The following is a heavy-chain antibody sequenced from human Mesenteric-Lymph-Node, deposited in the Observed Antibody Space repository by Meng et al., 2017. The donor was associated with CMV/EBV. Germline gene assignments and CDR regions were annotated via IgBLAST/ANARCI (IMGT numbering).Heavy chain of an antibody. CDR3: ARSYDFGSGYIY. CDR2: TNNFGTTI. Sequence: GESLKISCAASGFTFSSYEMNWVRQAPGKGLEWVSYTNNFGTTIYYADSVKGRFTISRDNAKNSLYLQMNSLRAEDTALYYCARSYDFGSGYIYWGQGTLVTVSS. CDR1: GFTFSSYE. V-gene: IGHV3-48*03. D-gene: IGHD3-3*01. J-gene: IGHJ4*02.